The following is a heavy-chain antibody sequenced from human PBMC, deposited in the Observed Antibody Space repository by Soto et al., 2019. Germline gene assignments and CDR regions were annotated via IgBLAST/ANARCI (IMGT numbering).Heavy chain of an antibody. V-gene: IGHV3-74*01. CDR2: INSDGSST. J-gene: IGHJ4*02. Sequence: PGGSLRLSCAASGFTFSSYWMHWVRQAPGKGLVWVSRINSDGSSTSYADSVMGRFTISRDNAKNTLYLQMNSLRAEDTAVYYCAVAVAGPTAIGYWGQGTLVTVSS. CDR1: GFTFSSYW. D-gene: IGHD6-19*01. CDR3: AVAVAGPTAIGY.